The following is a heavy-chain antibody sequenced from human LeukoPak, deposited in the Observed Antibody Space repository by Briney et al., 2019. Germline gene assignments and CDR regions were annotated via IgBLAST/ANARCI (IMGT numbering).Heavy chain of an antibody. CDR2: IDHDGINT. D-gene: IGHD5-18*01. J-gene: IGHJ4*02. V-gene: IGHV3-74*01. CDR3: ARDLSGVTGYTYGRGIDY. Sequence: PGGSLRLSCATSGFTFSSSWMHWVRQAPGKGLVWVSRIDHDGINTNYADSVKGRFTISRDNAKNTLYLQMNSLRTDDTAVYYCARDLSGVTGYTYGRGIDYWGQGTLVTVSS. CDR1: GFTFSSSW.